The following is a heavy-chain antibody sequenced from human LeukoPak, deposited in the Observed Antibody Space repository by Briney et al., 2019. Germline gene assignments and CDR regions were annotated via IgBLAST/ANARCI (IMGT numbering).Heavy chain of an antibody. Sequence: ASVTVSCKASGYTFTSYGISWVRQAPGQGLEWMGWISAYNGNTNYAQKLQGRVTMTTDTSTSTAYMEPRSLRSDDTAVYYCARVQRWFGESSYMDVWGKGTTVTISS. D-gene: IGHD3-10*01. CDR1: GYTFTSYG. CDR2: ISAYNGNT. V-gene: IGHV1-18*01. J-gene: IGHJ6*04. CDR3: ARVQRWFGESSYMDV.